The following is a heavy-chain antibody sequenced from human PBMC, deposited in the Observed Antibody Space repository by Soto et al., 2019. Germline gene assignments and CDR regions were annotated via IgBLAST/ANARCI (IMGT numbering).Heavy chain of an antibody. Sequence: GGSLRLSYAASGFTFSSYAMHWVRPAPGKGLEWVAVISYDGSNKYYADSVKGRFTISRDNSKNTLYLQMNSLRAEDTAVYYCAKGIEQLVRGVWFDPWGQGTLVTVSS. V-gene: IGHV3-30-3*01. J-gene: IGHJ5*02. CDR1: GFTFSSYA. CDR2: ISYDGSNK. CDR3: AKGIEQLVRGVWFDP. D-gene: IGHD6-13*01.